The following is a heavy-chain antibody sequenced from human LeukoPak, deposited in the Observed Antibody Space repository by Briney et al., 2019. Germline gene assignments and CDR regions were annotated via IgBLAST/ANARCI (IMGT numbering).Heavy chain of an antibody. D-gene: IGHD6-13*01. J-gene: IGHJ4*02. CDR2: IYYSGTT. Sequence: PSETLSLTCTVSGGSISSYYWSWIRQPPGKGLEWIGYIYYSGTTNYNPSLKSRVTISVDTSKNQFSPKLSSVTAADTAVYYCVRGVYIAAAQYGYWGQGTLVTVSS. CDR1: GGSISSYY. CDR3: VRGVYIAAAQYGY. V-gene: IGHV4-59*01.